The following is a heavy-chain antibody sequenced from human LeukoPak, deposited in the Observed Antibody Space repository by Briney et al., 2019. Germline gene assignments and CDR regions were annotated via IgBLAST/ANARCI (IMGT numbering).Heavy chain of an antibody. CDR3: ASNPKYYYDSSGYYE. D-gene: IGHD3-22*01. CDR1: GYTFTSYD. J-gene: IGHJ4*02. CDR2: MNPNSGNT. V-gene: IGHV1-8*01. Sequence: ASVKVSCTASGYTFTSYDINWVRQATGQGLEWMGWMNPNSGNTGYAQKFQGRVTMTRNTSISTAYMELSSLRSEDTAVYYCASNPKYYYDSSGYYEWGQGTLVTVSS.